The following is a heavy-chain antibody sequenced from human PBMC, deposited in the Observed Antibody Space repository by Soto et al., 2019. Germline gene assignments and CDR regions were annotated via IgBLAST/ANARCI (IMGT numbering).Heavy chain of an antibody. CDR1: GFTFSSYG. D-gene: IGHD2-2*01. V-gene: IGHV3-30*18. Sequence: GGSLRLSCAASGFTFSSYGMHWVRQAPGKGLEWVAVISYDGSNKYYADSVKGRFTISRDNSKNTLYLQMNSLRAEDTAVYYCAKDFPFKYQLLAAWESEDYMDVWGKGTTVTVSS. J-gene: IGHJ6*03. CDR3: AKDFPFKYQLLAAWESEDYMDV. CDR2: ISYDGSNK.